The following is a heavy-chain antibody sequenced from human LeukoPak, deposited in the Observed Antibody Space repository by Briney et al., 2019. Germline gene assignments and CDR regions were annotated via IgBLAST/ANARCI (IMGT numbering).Heavy chain of an antibody. CDR3: AREDRITGTTRRRLNNWFDP. Sequence: PSETLSLTCTVSVGSLSSSSYYWGWIRQPPGKGLECIGSTYYSGSTYYNPSLKSRVTISVDTSKNQFSLKLSSVTAADTAVYYCAREDRITGTTRRRLNNWFDPWGQGTLVTVSS. CDR2: TYYSGST. D-gene: IGHD1-20*01. CDR1: VGSLSSSSYY. J-gene: IGHJ5*02. V-gene: IGHV4-39*07.